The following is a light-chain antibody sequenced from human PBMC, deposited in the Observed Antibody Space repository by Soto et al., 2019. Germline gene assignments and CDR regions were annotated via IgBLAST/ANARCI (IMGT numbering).Light chain of an antibody. Sequence: AIRMTQSPSSLSASTGDRVTITCRASHGISSYLAWYQQKPGKAPKLMIYAASTLQSGVPSRFSGSGSGTDSTLTISCLQSEDFATYYCQRYYSYPPTLGQGTQVEIK. CDR3: QRYYSYPPT. V-gene: IGKV1-8*01. J-gene: IGKJ1*01. CDR2: AAS. CDR1: HGISSY.